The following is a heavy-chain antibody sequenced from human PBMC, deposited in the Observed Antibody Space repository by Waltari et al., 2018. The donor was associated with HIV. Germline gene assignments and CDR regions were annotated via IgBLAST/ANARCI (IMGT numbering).Heavy chain of an antibody. V-gene: IGHV4-39*01. D-gene: IGHD6-13*01. CDR3: ARIAAAVPDY. Sequence: QLQLQESGPGLVKPSETLSLTCTVSGGSISSSSYYWGWIRQPPGKGLEWIGCIYYGGSTNYNPSLKSRVTISVETSKNQFSLQLSSVTAADTAVYYCARIAAAVPDYWGQGTLVTVSS. CDR1: GGSISSSSYY. J-gene: IGHJ4*02. CDR2: IYYGGST.